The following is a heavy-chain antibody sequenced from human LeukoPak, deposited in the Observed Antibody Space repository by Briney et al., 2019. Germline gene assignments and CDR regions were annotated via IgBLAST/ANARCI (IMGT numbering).Heavy chain of an antibody. CDR3: SRESVAFSPFGY. CDR1: GGSISSTNW. V-gene: IGHV4-4*02. J-gene: IGHJ4*02. D-gene: IGHD2-21*01. Sequence: SETLSLTCGVSGGSISSTNWWSWVRQPPGQGLEWIGEISLSGLTNYNPSLKSRVTMSLDKSKNHLSLNLTSVTAADTAVYYCSRESVAFSPFGYWGQGTLVTVSS. CDR2: ISLSGLT.